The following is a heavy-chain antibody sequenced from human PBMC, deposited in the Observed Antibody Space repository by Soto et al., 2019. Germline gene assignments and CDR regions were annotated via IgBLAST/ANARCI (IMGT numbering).Heavy chain of an antibody. D-gene: IGHD2-15*01. V-gene: IGHV3-53*02. J-gene: IGHJ2*01. CDR1: GFSVGSNY. CDR2: IYSGGTT. CDR3: ARSSRGGNAGYFTL. Sequence: EVQLVATGGGLIQPGGSLRLSCAASGFSVGSNYMSWVRQAPGKGLEWVSVIYSGGTTHDADSVKGRFTISRDNSKNTVDLQMNSLRAEDTAVYYCARSSRGGNAGYFTLWGRGTLVTVSS.